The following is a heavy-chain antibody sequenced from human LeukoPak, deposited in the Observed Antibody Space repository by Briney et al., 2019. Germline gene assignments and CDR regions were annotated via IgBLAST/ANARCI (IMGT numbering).Heavy chain of an antibody. CDR3: ARQMITFGGVIEPPDY. Sequence: ASVKVSCKASGYTFTSYGISWVRQAPGQGLEWMGWISAYNGNTNYAQKLQGRVTMTTDTSPSTAYMELRSLRSDDTAVYYCARQMITFGGVIEPPDYWGQGTLVTVSS. J-gene: IGHJ4*02. CDR1: GYTFTSYG. CDR2: ISAYNGNT. V-gene: IGHV1-18*01. D-gene: IGHD3-16*02.